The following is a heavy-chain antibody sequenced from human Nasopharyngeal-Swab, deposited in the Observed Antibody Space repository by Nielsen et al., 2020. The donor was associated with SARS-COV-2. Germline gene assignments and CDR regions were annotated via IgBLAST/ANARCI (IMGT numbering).Heavy chain of an antibody. J-gene: IGHJ4*02. CDR3: ARRDGSYYDVDY. V-gene: IGHV5-51*01. CDR2: IYPGDSDT. Sequence: VRQMPGKGLEWMGIIYPGDSDTRYSPSIQGQVAISADKSISTAYLQWSSLKASDTAMYYCARRDGSYYDVDYWGQGTLVTVSS. D-gene: IGHD1-26*01.